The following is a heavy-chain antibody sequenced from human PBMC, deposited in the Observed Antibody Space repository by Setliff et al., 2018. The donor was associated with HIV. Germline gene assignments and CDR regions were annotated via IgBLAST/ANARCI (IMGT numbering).Heavy chain of an antibody. CDR1: GFTFRSYA. J-gene: IGHJ4*02. Sequence: GGSLRLSCAASGFTFRSYAMDWVRQAPGKGLEWVSSISGSGSYIFYADSVKGRFRISRDNSNNSVFLFLSGLRTDGTAIYYCAAVFTAVPGRSLDYWGQGALVTVSS. CDR3: AAVFTAVPGRSLDY. CDR2: ISGSGSYI. V-gene: IGHV3-21*01. D-gene: IGHD6-19*01.